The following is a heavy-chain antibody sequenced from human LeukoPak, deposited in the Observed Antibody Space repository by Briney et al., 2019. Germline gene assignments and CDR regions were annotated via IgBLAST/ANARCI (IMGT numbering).Heavy chain of an antibody. D-gene: IGHD3-22*01. V-gene: IGHV4-59*01. CDR3: ARVADSSGYYQHFDY. Sequence: SETLSLTCTDSGDSISSYYWSWIRQPPGKGLEWIGYIYYSGSTKYNPSLKSRVTISVDTSKNQFSLKLSSVTAADTAVYYCARVADSSGYYQHFDYWGQGTLVTVSS. CDR2: IYYSGST. CDR1: GDSISSYY. J-gene: IGHJ4*02.